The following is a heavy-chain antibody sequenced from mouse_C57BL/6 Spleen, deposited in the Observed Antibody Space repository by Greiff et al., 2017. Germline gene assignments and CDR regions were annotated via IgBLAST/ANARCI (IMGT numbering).Heavy chain of an antibody. J-gene: IGHJ2*01. V-gene: IGHV1-80*01. CDR3: ASYYYGSSYNFDY. D-gene: IGHD1-1*01. CDR2: IYPGDGDT. CDR1: GYAFSSYW. Sequence: VQLQQSGAELVKPGASVKISCKASGYAFSSYWMNWVKQRPGKSLEWIGQIYPGDGDTNYNGKFKGKATLTADKSSSTAYMQLSSLTSEDSAVYFCASYYYGSSYNFDYWGQGTTLTVSS.